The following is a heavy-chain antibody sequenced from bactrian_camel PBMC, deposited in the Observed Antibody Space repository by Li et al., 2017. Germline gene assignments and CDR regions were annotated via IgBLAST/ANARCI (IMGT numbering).Heavy chain of an antibody. CDR2: IDTDGST. CDR3: AADPPLEIRPFSSHVCQSRDFAY. D-gene: IGHD1*01. J-gene: IGHJ6*01. V-gene: IGHV3S1*01. CDR1: GYTYNGYC. Sequence: QVQLVESGGGSVEAGGSLTLTCVASGYTYNGYCMGWFRLAPGKEREGVAIIDTDGSTFYADSVAGRFTISQDNSKNRLSLQMNSLKPEDTAKYFCAADPPLEIRPFSSHVCQSRDFAYYGRGTQVTVS.